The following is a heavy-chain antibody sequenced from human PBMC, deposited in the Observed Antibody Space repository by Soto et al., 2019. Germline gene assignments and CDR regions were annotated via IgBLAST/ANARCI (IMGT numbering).Heavy chain of an antibody. V-gene: IGHV3-30-3*01. CDR3: ARAFHYDSSGYAGD. D-gene: IGHD3-22*01. CDR2: IPYDGSNK. Sequence: QVQLVESGGGVVKPGRSLRLSCAAYGFTFSSYAMHWVRQAPGKGLEWVAVIPYDGSNKYYADSVKGRFTISRDNSKNTLYLQMNSLRAEDTAVYYCARAFHYDSSGYAGDWGQGTLVTVSS. J-gene: IGHJ4*02. CDR1: GFTFSSYA.